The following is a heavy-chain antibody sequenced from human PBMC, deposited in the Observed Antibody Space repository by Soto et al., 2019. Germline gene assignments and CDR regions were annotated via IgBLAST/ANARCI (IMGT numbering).Heavy chain of an antibody. D-gene: IGHD6-19*01. CDR1: GFTFSSYG. V-gene: IGHV3-30*18. J-gene: IGHJ4*02. CDR3: AKDGDRWYSSGWYGIDY. Sequence: GVSLRLSCAASGFTFSSYGMHWVRQAPGKGLEWVAVISYDGSNKYYADSVKGRFTISRDNSKNTLYLQMNSLRAEDTAVYYCAKDGDRWYSSGWYGIDYWGKGTLVTVSS. CDR2: ISYDGSNK.